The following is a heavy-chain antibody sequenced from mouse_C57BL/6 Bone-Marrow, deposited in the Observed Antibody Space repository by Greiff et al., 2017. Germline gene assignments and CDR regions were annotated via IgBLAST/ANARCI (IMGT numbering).Heavy chain of an antibody. J-gene: IGHJ1*03. CDR2: ISDGGSYT. Sequence: EVQGVESGGGLVKPGGSLKLSCAASGFTFSSYAMSWVRQTPEKRLEWVATISDGGSYTYYPDNAKGRFTISRDNAKNNLYLQMSHLESEDAAMYYCARGRYWDEWYFDVWGTGTTVTVSS. CDR1: GFTFSSYA. CDR3: ARGRYWDEWYFDV. D-gene: IGHD4-1*01. V-gene: IGHV5-4*01.